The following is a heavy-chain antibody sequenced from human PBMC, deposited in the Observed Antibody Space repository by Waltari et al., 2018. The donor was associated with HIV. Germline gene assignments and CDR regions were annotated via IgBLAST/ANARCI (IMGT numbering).Heavy chain of an antibody. Sequence: EVQLVESGGGLVQPGGSLRLSCAASGFTFSGYWKNWVRQAPGKGLGWGANINQDGSTKRFCDSGEGRFTISRENAKNSLYLQMNSLRAEDTAVYYCTTGGNYWGQGTLVTVSS. CDR3: TTGGNY. V-gene: IGHV3-7*01. J-gene: IGHJ4*02. CDR2: INQDGSTK. D-gene: IGHD3-16*01. CDR1: GFTFSGYW.